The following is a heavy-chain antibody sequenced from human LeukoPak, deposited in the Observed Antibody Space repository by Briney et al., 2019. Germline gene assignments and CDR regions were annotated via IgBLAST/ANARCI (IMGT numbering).Heavy chain of an antibody. V-gene: IGHV3-21*01. Sequence: GGSLRLSCAASGFTFSDYNMNWVRQAPGKGLEWVSSISNSSSYIYYADSVKGRFTISRDNAKNSLYLQMNSLRAEDTAVYYCARGGTSSYVSDYWGQGTLVTVSS. D-gene: IGHD3-16*01. CDR3: ARGGTSSYVSDY. J-gene: IGHJ4*02. CDR2: ISNSSSYI. CDR1: GFTFSDYN.